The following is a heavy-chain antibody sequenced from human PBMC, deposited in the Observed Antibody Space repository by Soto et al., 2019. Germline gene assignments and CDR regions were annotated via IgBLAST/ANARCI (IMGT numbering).Heavy chain of an antibody. V-gene: IGHV4-39*01. Sequence: QLQLQESGPGLVKPSETLSLTCTVSGGSISSDCYYWGWIRKPPGRGLEWVGGIFYSGNTSYNPSLKSRVTMSVDTSKKQFSLKPSSVTAADTAVYYCARMGPCGDQCGGDGECDFGGQGTQVTVSS. CDR3: ARMGPCGDQCGGDGECDF. D-gene: IGHD2-21*01. CDR1: GGSISSDCYY. J-gene: IGHJ4*02. CDR2: IFYSGNT.